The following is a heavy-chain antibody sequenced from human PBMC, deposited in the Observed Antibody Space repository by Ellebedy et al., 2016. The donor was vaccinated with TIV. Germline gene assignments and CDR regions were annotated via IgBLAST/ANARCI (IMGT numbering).Heavy chain of an antibody. J-gene: IGHJ2*01. CDR3: ARESLRSYFDL. CDR2: IWYDGSNK. CDR1: GFTFSRNG. V-gene: IGHV3-33*01. D-gene: IGHD5-12*01. Sequence: GESLKISCAASGFTFSRNGMHWVRQAPGKGLAWVAVIWYDGSNKYYADSVKGRFTISRDNSKNTLNLQMNSLRAEDTAVYYCARESLRSYFDLWGRGTLVTVSS.